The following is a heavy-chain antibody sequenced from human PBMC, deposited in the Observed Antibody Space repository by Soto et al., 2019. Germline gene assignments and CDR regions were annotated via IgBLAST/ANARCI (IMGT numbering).Heavy chain of an antibody. CDR3: ARDTDGPGRGTPYFQY. Sequence: QIQLVQSGAEVKNPGASVKVSCKASGFTFTTSGFSWVRQAPGQGLEWMGWISGYNGDTYYSQKIQGRVTLTTDTSTSTAYMELRGLSSDDTAVYYCARDTDGPGRGTPYFQYRGQGTLVTVSS. CDR2: ISGYNGDT. CDR1: GFTFTTSG. J-gene: IGHJ1*01. D-gene: IGHD3-10*01. V-gene: IGHV1-18*01.